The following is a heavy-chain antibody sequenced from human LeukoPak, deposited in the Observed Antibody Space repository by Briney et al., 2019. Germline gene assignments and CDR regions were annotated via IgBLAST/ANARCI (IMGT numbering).Heavy chain of an antibody. CDR2: IGGSGGGA. V-gene: IGHV3-23*01. J-gene: IGHJ4*02. CDR1: GFTFSLYG. D-gene: IGHD3-10*01. CDR3: AKGGLRGGAYNDDF. Sequence: GGSLRLSCAASGFTFSLYGMSWVRQAPGKGLEWVAGIGGSGGGAYYAEALTGRSTISRDNSKNTVYLQMNDLRVEDTAIYYCAKGGLRGGAYNDDFWGQGTLVTVSS.